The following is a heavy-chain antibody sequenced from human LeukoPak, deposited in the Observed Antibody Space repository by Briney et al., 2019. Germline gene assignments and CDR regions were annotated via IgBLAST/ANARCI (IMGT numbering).Heavy chain of an antibody. D-gene: IGHD3-22*01. CDR3: ARVDSKGSHGFDI. CDR2: IGTISSHI. CDR1: GFNFSHYA. J-gene: IGHJ3*02. V-gene: IGHV3-21*01. Sequence: GGSLRLSCAASGFNFSHYAMTWVRQAPGKGLEWVSSIGTISSHIYYGDSLKGRFTISRDYAKNSLYLQMNSLRAEDTALYYCARVDSKGSHGFDIWGQGTLVTVSS.